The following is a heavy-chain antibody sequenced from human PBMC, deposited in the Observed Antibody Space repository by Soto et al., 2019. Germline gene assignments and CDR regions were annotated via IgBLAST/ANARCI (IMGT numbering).Heavy chain of an antibody. CDR1: GFTFSSYG. J-gene: IGHJ6*02. D-gene: IGHD1-1*01. CDR3: AKVATGYRMDI. V-gene: IGHV3-30*18. Sequence: GALRLSCAASGFTFSSYGMHWVRQAPGKGLEWVAVISYDGSNKYYADSVKGRFTISRDNSKNTLYLQMNSLRAEDTAVYYCAKVATGYRMDIWGQGTMVTVSS. CDR2: ISYDGSNK.